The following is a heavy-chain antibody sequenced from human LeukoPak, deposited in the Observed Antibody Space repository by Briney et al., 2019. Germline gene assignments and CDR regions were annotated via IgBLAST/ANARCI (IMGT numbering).Heavy chain of an antibody. V-gene: IGHV3-74*01. CDR3: ARDPDICSGGSCYSHFDY. Sequence: PGGSLRLSCAASGFTFSNYWMHWVRRAPGKGLVWVSRIKSDGSNTSYADFVKGRFTISRDNAKNTLHLQMTSLRAEDTAVYYCARDPDICSGGSCYSHFDYWGQGTLVTVSS. D-gene: IGHD2-15*01. J-gene: IGHJ4*02. CDR2: IKSDGSNT. CDR1: GFTFSNYW.